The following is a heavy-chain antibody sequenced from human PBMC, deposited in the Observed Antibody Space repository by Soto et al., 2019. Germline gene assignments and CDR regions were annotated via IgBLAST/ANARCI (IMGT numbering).Heavy chain of an antibody. CDR3: AKDMAARPMNYYYYMDV. V-gene: IGHV3-23*01. D-gene: IGHD6-6*01. J-gene: IGHJ6*03. CDR2: ISGSGGST. CDR1: GFTFSSYA. Sequence: GESLKISCAASGFTFSSYAMSWVRQAPGKGLEWVSAISGSGGSTYYADSVKGRFIISRDNSKNTLYLQMNSLRAEDTAVYYCAKDMAARPMNYYYYMDVWGKGTTVTVSS.